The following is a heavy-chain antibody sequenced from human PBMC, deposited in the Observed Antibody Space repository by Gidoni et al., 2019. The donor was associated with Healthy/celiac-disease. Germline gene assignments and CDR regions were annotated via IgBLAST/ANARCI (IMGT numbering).Heavy chain of an antibody. Sequence: QLQLQESGPGLVKPSETLSLTCTVSGGSISSSSYYWGWIRQPPGKGLGWIGSIYYSGSTYYNPSLKSRVTISVDTSKNQFSLKLSSVTAADTAVYYCARRTDFWSGYGDYWGQGTLVTVSS. CDR1: GGSISSSSYY. CDR3: ARRTDFWSGYGDY. CDR2: IYYSGST. D-gene: IGHD3-3*01. V-gene: IGHV4-39*01. J-gene: IGHJ4*02.